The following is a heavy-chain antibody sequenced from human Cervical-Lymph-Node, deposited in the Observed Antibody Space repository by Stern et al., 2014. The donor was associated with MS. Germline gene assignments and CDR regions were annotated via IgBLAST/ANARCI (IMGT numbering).Heavy chain of an antibody. CDR1: GGSISSYY. J-gene: IGHJ5*02. D-gene: IGHD3-22*01. CDR3: ASSAYYDSSGYYGGWFDP. Sequence: VQLVESGPGLVKPSETLSLTCTVSGGSISSYYWSWIRQPPGKGLEWIGYSYHSGSTNYNPSLKSRVTISVDTSKNQFSLKLSSVTAADTAVYYCASSAYYDSSGYYGGWFDPWGQGTLVTVSS. V-gene: IGHV4-59*01. CDR2: SYHSGST.